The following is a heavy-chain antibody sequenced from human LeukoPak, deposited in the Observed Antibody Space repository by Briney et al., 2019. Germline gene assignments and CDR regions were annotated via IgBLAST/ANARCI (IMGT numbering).Heavy chain of an antibody. V-gene: IGHV4-34*01. D-gene: IGHD1-26*01. CDR1: GASFSGYY. CDR2: INHSGST. Sequence: ESSETLSLTCAVYGASFSGYYWSWIRQPPGKGLEWIGEINHSGSTNYNPSLKSRVTISVDTSKNQFSLKLSSVTAADTAVYYCARGIGTVWGKGTTVTIS. J-gene: IGHJ6*03. CDR3: ARGIGTV.